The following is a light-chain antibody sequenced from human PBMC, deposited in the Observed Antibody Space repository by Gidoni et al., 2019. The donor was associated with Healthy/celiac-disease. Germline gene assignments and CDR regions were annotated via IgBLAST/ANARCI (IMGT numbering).Light chain of an antibody. CDR2: DAS. CDR1: QSVSSY. V-gene: IGKV3-11*01. Sequence: EIVMTQSPATLSSSPGERATLFCRASQSVSSYLAWYQQKPGQAPRLRIYDASNRATGIPARFSGSGSGTDFTITIRSLEPEDFAVYYCQQSSNWPLTFGGGTKVEIK. J-gene: IGKJ4*01. CDR3: QQSSNWPLT.